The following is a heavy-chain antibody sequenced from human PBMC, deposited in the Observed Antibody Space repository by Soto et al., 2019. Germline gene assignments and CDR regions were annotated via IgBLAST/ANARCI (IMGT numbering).Heavy chain of an antibody. Sequence: GASVKVSCKASGYTFTSYGISWVRQAPGQGLEWMGWISAYNGNTNYAQKLQGRVTMTTDTSTSTAYMELRSLRSDDTAVYYCASLGYDYVWGSYRPHVFDIWGQGTMVTVS. CDR2: ISAYNGNT. V-gene: IGHV1-18*01. CDR1: GYTFTSYG. J-gene: IGHJ3*02. CDR3: ASLGYDYVWGSYRPHVFDI. D-gene: IGHD3-16*02.